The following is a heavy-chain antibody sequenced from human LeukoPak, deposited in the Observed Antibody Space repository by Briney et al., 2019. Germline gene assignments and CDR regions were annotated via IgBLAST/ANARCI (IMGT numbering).Heavy chain of an antibody. V-gene: IGHV4-39*01. D-gene: IGHD3-16*01. Sequence: SETLSLTCTVSGGSISSSSYYWGWIRQPPGKGLEWIGSIYYSGSTYYNPSLKSRVTISVDTSKNQFSLNLSSVTAANTAVYYCARHLSLRPAGYWGQGTLVTVSS. J-gene: IGHJ4*02. CDR2: IYYSGST. CDR3: ARHLSLRPAGY. CDR1: GGSISSSSYY.